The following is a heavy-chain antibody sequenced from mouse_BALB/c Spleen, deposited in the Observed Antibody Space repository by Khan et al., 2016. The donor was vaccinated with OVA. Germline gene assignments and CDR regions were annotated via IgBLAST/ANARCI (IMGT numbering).Heavy chain of an antibody. CDR3: ARVYDFFAY. J-gene: IGHJ3*01. Sequence: EVQLQQSGPDLVKPGASVKMSCKASGYSFTGYYMNWVKQSHGKSLECIGRVNPNTGKTNYNQKVRGKAILIVDTSSSTDTMELRSQTHVDSAVYYCARVYDFFAYWGQGTLVTVSA. D-gene: IGHD2-14*01. V-gene: IGHV1-26*01. CDR2: VNPNTGKT. CDR1: GYSFTGYY.